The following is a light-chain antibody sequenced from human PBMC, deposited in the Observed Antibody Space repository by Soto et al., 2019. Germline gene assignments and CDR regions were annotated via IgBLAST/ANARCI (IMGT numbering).Light chain of an antibody. CDR1: QSVLHSDVNTY. Sequence: DIVITHTPLSSPFTLLQPSSISCMARQSVLHSDVNTYLSWLQQRPGQPPRLLIYKISNRFSGVPDRFSGSGSGTDFTLKISRVEAEDVGLYYCMQGSHWPPITFGQGPRLQIK. CDR3: MQGSHWPPIT. J-gene: IGKJ5*01. CDR2: KIS. V-gene: IGKV2-24*01.